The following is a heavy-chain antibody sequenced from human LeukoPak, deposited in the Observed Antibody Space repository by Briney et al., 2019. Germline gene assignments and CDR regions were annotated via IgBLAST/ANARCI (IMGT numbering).Heavy chain of an antibody. J-gene: IGHJ3*01. CDR3: ARDRSGSLVAFDF. CDR1: GGSFSGYY. Sequence: PSETLSLTCAVYGGSFSGYYWSWIRQPPGKGLEWIGEINHSGSTNYNPSLKSRVTISVDTSKNQFSLKLSSVTAADTAVYYCARDRSGSLVAFDFWGPGTMVTVSS. CDR2: INHSGST. D-gene: IGHD3-10*01. V-gene: IGHV4-34*01.